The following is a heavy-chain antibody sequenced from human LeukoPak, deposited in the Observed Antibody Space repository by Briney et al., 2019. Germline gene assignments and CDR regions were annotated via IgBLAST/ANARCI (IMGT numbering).Heavy chain of an antibody. V-gene: IGHV1-2*02. Sequence: RASVNVSCKSSGYTFTDYYMHWVRQAPGQGLEWMGWINPNSGGTNYAQKFQGRVTMTRDTSISTAYMELSRLRSDDTAVYYCARTLYYDSSGYYENFDYWGQGTLVTVSS. J-gene: IGHJ4*02. D-gene: IGHD3-22*01. CDR3: ARTLYYDSSGYYENFDY. CDR2: INPNSGGT. CDR1: GYTFTDYY.